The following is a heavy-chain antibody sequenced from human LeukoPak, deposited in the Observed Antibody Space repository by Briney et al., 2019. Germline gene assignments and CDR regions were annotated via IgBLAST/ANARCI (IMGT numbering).Heavy chain of an antibody. V-gene: IGHV3-23*01. CDR1: GFTFSIYA. J-gene: IGHJ5*02. CDR2: LSGSGCST. Sequence: GGALRLSCAASGFTFSIYALSWAPHAPRRGLECGSALSGSGCSTHYADSLKRRFTISRDNSKNTLYLQMNSLRAEGTAVYDCAKERATMVRGDWFDPWGEGTLVTVSS. D-gene: IGHD3-10*01. CDR3: AKERATMVRGDWFDP.